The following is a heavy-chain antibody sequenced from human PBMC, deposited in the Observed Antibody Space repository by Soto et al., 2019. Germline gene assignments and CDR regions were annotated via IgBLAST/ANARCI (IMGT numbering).Heavy chain of an antibody. CDR1: GGSISSSSYY. CDR3: ARNDDYSNGGWFDP. J-gene: IGHJ5*02. V-gene: IGHV4-39*01. D-gene: IGHD4-4*01. Sequence: PSETLSLTCTVSGGSISSSSYYWGWIRQPPGKGLEWIGSIYYSGSTYYNPSLKSRVTISVDTSKNQFSLKLSSVTAADTAVYYCARNDDYSNGGWFDPWGQGTLVTVSS. CDR2: IYYSGST.